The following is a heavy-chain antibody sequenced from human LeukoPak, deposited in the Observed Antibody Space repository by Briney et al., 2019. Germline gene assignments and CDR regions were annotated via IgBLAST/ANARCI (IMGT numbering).Heavy chain of an antibody. Sequence: PGGSLRLSCTASGFTFNYYSMNWVRQAPGKGLEWVSSISSGSNYIFYADSVKGRFTISRDNAKNSVYLQMKSLRAEDTALYYCARDLAGSRDKWGQGTLVTVSS. CDR2: ISSGSNYI. D-gene: IGHD2-15*01. CDR1: GFTFNYYS. CDR3: ARDLAGSRDK. J-gene: IGHJ4*02. V-gene: IGHV3-21*01.